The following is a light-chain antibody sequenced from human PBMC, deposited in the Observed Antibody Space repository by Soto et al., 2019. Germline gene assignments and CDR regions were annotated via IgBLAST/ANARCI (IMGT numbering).Light chain of an antibody. CDR3: CSYASSGTYV. J-gene: IGLJ1*01. CDR2: EGS. CDR1: SSDVGSYNL. V-gene: IGLV2-23*01. Sequence: QSVLTQPASVSGSPGQSITISCTGTSSDVGSYNLVSWYQQHPGKAPKHMIYEGSKRPSGISSRFSGSKSGNTASLTISGLQAEDEADFYCCSYASSGTYVFGTGTKLTVL.